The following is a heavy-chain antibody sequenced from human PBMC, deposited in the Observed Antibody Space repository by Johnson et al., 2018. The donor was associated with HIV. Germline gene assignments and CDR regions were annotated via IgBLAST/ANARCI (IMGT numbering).Heavy chain of an antibody. Sequence: VQLVESGGGVAWPGGSLRLSCAASGFTFSSYGMHWVRQAPGKGLEWVANIKEDGSEIYYVDSVKGRFTISRDNAKNALFLQMNSLRAEDTAVYYCARGYINVQGVIVTSDAFDIWGQGTMVTVSS. CDR3: ARGYINVQGVIVTSDAFDI. CDR2: IKEDGSEI. J-gene: IGHJ3*02. CDR1: GFTFSSYG. V-gene: IGHV3-7*02. D-gene: IGHD3-10*02.